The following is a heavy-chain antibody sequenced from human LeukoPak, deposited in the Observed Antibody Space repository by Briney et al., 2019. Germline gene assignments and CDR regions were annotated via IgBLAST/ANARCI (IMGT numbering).Heavy chain of an antibody. CDR2: ISHTGGST. D-gene: IGHD3-22*01. J-gene: IGHJ3*02. Sequence: GGSLRLSCAASGFTFSSYALSWFRQAPGKGLEWVSIISHTGGSTYYADSVKGRFTISRDNSKNTLYLQMNSLRAEDTAVYYCANLYYYDSSGYYYSPFDIWGQGTMVTVSS. CDR1: GFTFSSYA. V-gene: IGHV3-23*01. CDR3: ANLYYYDSSGYYYSPFDI.